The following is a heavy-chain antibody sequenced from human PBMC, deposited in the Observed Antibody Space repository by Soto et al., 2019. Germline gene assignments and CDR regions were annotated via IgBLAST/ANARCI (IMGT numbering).Heavy chain of an antibody. CDR3: AREGYYYDSSGYYDY. J-gene: IGHJ4*02. CDR2: ISYDGRNK. D-gene: IGHD3-22*01. V-gene: IGHV3-30-3*01. CDR1: GFTFSSYA. Sequence: QVQLVESGGGVVQPGRSLRLSCAASGFTFSSYAMHWVRQAPGKGLEWVAVISYDGRNKYYADSVKGRFTISRDNSKNTLYLQMNSLRAEDRGVYYCAREGYYYDSSGYYDYWGQGTLVTVSS.